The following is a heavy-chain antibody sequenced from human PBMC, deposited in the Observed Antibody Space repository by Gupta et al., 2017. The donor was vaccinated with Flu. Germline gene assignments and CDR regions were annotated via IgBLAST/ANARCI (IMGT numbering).Heavy chain of an antibody. J-gene: IGHJ4*02. Sequence: FTFGDYSMTWVRQAPGKGLEWVSSVSSQSSYIYYSDSVKGRFTISRDNAKRSLYLQMERLRAEDTALYYWTRESPIGVSLKWGQGILVAVSS. D-gene: IGHD3-3*01. V-gene: IGHV3-21*01. CDR2: VSSQSSYI. CDR1: FTFGDYS. CDR3: TRESPIGVSLK.